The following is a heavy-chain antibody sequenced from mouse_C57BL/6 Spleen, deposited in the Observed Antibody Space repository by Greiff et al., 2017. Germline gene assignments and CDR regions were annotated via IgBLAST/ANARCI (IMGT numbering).Heavy chain of an antibody. CDR1: GYSITSGYY. J-gene: IGHJ4*01. CDR2: ISYDGSN. D-gene: IGHD5-1*01. V-gene: IGHV3-6*01. Sequence: DVQLQESGPGLVKPSQSLSLTCSVTGYSITSGYYWNWIRQFPGNKLEWMGYISYDGSNNYNPSLKNPISITLDTSTNPFFLKLNSVTTEDTATYYCARGVPTGGYYAMDYWGQGTSVTVSS. CDR3: ARGVPTGGYYAMDY.